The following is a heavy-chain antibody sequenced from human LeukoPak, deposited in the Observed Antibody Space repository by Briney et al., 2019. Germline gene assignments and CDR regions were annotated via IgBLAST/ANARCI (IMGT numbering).Heavy chain of an antibody. D-gene: IGHD3-10*01. CDR1: GFTFSNYA. V-gene: IGHV3-30*04. CDR3: AKDVFLPGDWGFYWYFDL. Sequence: GGSLRLSCAASGFTFSNYAMSWVRQAPGKGLEWVAVISYDGSNKYYADSVKGRFTISRDNSKNTLYLQMNSLRAEDTAVYYCAKDVFLPGDWGFYWYFDLWGRGTLVTVSS. J-gene: IGHJ2*01. CDR2: ISYDGSNK.